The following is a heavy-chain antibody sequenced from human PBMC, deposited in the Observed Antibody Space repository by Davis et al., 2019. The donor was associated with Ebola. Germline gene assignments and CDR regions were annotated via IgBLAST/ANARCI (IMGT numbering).Heavy chain of an antibody. CDR1: GFIFSSYS. Sequence: PGGSLRLSCVASGFIFSSYSMNWVRQAPGKGLEWVSYISYISGTIYFADSVKGRFTISRDNAKNSLYLQLDSLRAEDTAVYYCAREAYYDFWSGYPPLRFDPWGQGTLVTVSS. D-gene: IGHD3-3*01. CDR3: AREAYYDFWSGYPPLRFDP. V-gene: IGHV3-48*04. J-gene: IGHJ5*02. CDR2: ISYISGTI.